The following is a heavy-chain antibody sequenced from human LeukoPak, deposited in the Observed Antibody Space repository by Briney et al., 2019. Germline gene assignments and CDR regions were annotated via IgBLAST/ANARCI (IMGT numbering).Heavy chain of an antibody. Sequence: GGSLRLSCTVSGFTFGDYTMSWVRQAPGKGLEWVGFIRGKAYSGTTEYAASVKGRFTISRDDSRSIAYLQMNSLKTEDTAVYYCTRGERNNDYWGQGTLVTVSS. CDR1: GFTFGDYT. J-gene: IGHJ4*02. D-gene: IGHD1-26*01. CDR2: IRGKAYSGTT. V-gene: IGHV3-49*04. CDR3: TRGERNNDY.